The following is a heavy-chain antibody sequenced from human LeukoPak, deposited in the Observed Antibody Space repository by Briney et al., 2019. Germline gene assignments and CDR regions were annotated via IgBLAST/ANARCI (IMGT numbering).Heavy chain of an antibody. D-gene: IGHD6-6*01. CDR3: ARKGSSSCFDY. CDR2: INPTGGST. CDR1: GYTFISYQ. J-gene: IGHJ4*02. Sequence: ASVKVSCKASGYTFISYQMHWVRQAPGQGLEWMGIINPTGGSTSHAQKFQGRVTMTRDTSTSTVYMELSSLRSEDTAVYYCARKGSSSCFDYWGQGTLVTVSS. V-gene: IGHV1-46*01.